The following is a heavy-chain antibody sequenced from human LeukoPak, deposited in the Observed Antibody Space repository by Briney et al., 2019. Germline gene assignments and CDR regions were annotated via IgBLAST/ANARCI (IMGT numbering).Heavy chain of an antibody. D-gene: IGHD3-22*01. J-gene: IGHJ5*02. CDR2: IYHTGST. V-gene: IGHV4-39*07. Sequence: PSETLSLTCTVSGGSISSGSYYWGWIRQPPGKGLEWIGSIYHTGSTYYNPSLRSRVTISVDTSKDQFSLKLSSVTAADTALYYCARGITMIGRLRFDPWGQGTLVTVSS. CDR1: GGSISSGSYY. CDR3: ARGITMIGRLRFDP.